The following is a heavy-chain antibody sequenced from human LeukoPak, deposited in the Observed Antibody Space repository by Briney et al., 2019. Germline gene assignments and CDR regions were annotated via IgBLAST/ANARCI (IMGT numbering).Heavy chain of an antibody. V-gene: IGHV1-69*05. D-gene: IGHD6-6*01. CDR1: GYTFTSYG. CDR3: ARVPQYSSSSPGYFDY. Sequence: SVKVSCKASGYTFTSYGISWVRQAPGQGLEWMGGIIPIFGAANYAQKFQGRVTITTDESTSTAYMELSSLRSEDTAVYYCARVPQYSSSSPGYFDYWGQGTLVTVSS. CDR2: IIPIFGAA. J-gene: IGHJ4*02.